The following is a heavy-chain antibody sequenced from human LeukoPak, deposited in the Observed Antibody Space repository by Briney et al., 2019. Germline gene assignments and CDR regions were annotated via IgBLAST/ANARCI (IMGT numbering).Heavy chain of an antibody. CDR1: GDSFSNYW. CDR2: IYPSDSDT. CDR3: VRQAYFGLDV. D-gene: IGHD3-10*01. V-gene: IGHV5-51*01. Sequence: GESLKISCTGSGDSFSNYWMGWVRQMPGKGLEWMAIIYPSDSDTRYNPSLQGQVTISVDKSINTAYLQWSSLKASDTAMYYCVRQAYFGLDVWGEGTTVTV. J-gene: IGHJ6*02.